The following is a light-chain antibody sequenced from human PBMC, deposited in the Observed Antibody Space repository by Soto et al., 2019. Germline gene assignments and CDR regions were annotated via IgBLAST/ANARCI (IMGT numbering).Light chain of an antibody. V-gene: IGKV3-20*01. J-gene: IGKJ1*01. CDR1: QSVSSSY. CDR2: GTS. Sequence: EIVLTQSPGTLSLSPGERATLSCRASQSVSSSYLAWYQQKPGQAPRLLIYGTSSRATAIPDRFSGSGSGTEFTLTISRLEPEDFAVYYCQHYGSSSWTFGQGTKVEIK. CDR3: QHYGSSSWT.